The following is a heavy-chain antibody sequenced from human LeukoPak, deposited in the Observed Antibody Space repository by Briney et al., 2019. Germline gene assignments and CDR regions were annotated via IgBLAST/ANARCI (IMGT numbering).Heavy chain of an antibody. Sequence: GGSLRLSCAASGFAFSSYWMSWVRQAPGKGLEWVANIKQDGSEKYYVDSVKGRFTISRDNAKNSLYLQMNSLRAEDTAVYYCARDVSGSYYYYYYMDVWGKGTTVTVSS. CDR2: IKQDGSEK. J-gene: IGHJ6*03. D-gene: IGHD1-26*01. CDR3: ARDVSGSYYYYYYMDV. V-gene: IGHV3-7*01. CDR1: GFAFSSYW.